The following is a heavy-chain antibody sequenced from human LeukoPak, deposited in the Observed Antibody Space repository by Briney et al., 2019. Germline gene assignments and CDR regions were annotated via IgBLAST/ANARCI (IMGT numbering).Heavy chain of an antibody. J-gene: IGHJ4*02. CDR2: FDPEDGET. CDR3: ATGIAVAGTPFDY. CDR1: GYTLTELS. D-gene: IGHD6-19*01. V-gene: IGHV1-24*01. Sequence: GASVKVSCKVSGYTLTELSMHWVRQAPGKGLEWMGGFDPEDGETIYAQKFRGRVTMTEDTSTDTAYMELSSLRSEDTAVYYCATGIAVAGTPFDYWGQGTLVTVSS.